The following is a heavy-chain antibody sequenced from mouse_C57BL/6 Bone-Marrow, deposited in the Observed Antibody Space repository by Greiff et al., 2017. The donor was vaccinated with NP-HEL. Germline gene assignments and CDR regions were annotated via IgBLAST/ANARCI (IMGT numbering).Heavy chain of an antibody. CDR2: IWSGGST. J-gene: IGHJ4*01. CDR1: GFSLTSYG. CDR3: ARVLITTVVGAMDY. V-gene: IGHV2-2*01. Sequence: VQLVESGPGLVQPSQSLSITCTVSGFSLTSYGVHWVRQSPGKGLEWLGVIWSGGSTDYHAAFISRLSISKDNSKSQVFFKMNSLQSDDTTIYYCARVLITTVVGAMDYWGQGTSVTVSS. D-gene: IGHD1-1*01.